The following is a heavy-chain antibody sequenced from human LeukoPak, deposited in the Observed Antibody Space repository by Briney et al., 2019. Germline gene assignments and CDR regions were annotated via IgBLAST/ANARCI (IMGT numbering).Heavy chain of an antibody. CDR2: ISSSSSYI. J-gene: IGHJ4*02. D-gene: IGHD3-10*01. Sequence: GGSLRLSCAASGFTFSSYSMNWVRQAPGKGLEWVSSISSSSSYIYYADSVKGRFTISRDNAKNSLYLQMNSLRAEDTAVYYCATSYGSGSSFDYWGQGTLVTVSS. CDR3: ATSYGSGSSFDY. CDR1: GFTFSSYS. V-gene: IGHV3-21*01.